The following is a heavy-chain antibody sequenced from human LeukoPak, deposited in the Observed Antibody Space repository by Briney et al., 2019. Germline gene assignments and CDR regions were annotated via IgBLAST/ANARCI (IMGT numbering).Heavy chain of an antibody. J-gene: IGHJ6*02. D-gene: IGHD3-9*01. Sequence: SETLSLTCTVSGGSISSGSYYWSWIRQPAGKGLEWIGRIYTSGSTNYNPSLKSRVTISVDTSKNQFSLKLSSVTAADTAVYYCARRRYFDWKDYYGMDVWAKGPRSPSP. CDR3: ARRRYFDWKDYYGMDV. V-gene: IGHV4-61*02. CDR1: GGSISSGSYY. CDR2: IYTSGST.